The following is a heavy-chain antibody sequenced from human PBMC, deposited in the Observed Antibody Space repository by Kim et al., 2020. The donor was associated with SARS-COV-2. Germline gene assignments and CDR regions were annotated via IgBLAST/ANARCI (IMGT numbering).Heavy chain of an antibody. J-gene: IGHJ4*02. V-gene: IGHV3-30*18. Sequence: GGSLRLSCAASGFTFSSYGMHWVRQAPGKGLEWVAVISYDGSNKYYADSVKGRFTISRDNSKNTLYLQMNSLRAEDTAVYYCAKQTYYYDSSGSAIFGYWGQGTLVTVSS. D-gene: IGHD3-22*01. CDR3: AKQTYYYDSSGSAIFGY. CDR2: ISYDGSNK. CDR1: GFTFSSYG.